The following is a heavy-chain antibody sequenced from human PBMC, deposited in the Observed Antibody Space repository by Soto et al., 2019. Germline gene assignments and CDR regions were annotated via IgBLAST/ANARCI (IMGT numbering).Heavy chain of an antibody. CDR2: ISSSGSTI. CDR3: AREGRCSGGSCYPRGYYGMDV. V-gene: IGHV3-48*03. CDR1: GFTFSSYG. D-gene: IGHD2-15*01. Sequence: GGSLRLSCAASGFTFSSYGMNWVRQAPGRGLEWVLYISSSGSTIYYADSVKGRFTISRDNAKNSLYLQMNSLRAEDTAVYYCAREGRCSGGSCYPRGYYGMDVWGQGTTVTVSS. J-gene: IGHJ6*02.